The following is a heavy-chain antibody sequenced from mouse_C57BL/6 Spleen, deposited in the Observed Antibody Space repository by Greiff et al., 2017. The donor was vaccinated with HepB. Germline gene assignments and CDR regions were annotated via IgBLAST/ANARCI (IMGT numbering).Heavy chain of an antibody. CDR1: GYTFTSYW. J-gene: IGHJ1*03. CDR2: IDPSDSET. V-gene: IGHV1-52*01. CDR3: ARRSTMVTRWYFDV. Sequence: QVQLQQPGAELVRPGSSVKLSCKASGYTFTSYWMHWVKQRPIQGLEWIGNIDPSDSETHYNQKFKDKATLTVDKSSSTAYMQLSSLPSEDSAVYYCARRSTMVTRWYFDVWGTGTTVTVSS. D-gene: IGHD2-2*01.